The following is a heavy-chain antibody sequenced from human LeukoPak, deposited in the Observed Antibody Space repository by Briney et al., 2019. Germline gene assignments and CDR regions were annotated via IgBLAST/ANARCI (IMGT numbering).Heavy chain of an antibody. J-gene: IGHJ5*02. CDR3: ARDPSSGWYLKGWFDP. CDR2: ISSSSNYI. CDR1: GFTFSNSG. Sequence: GGSLRLSCAASGFTFSNSGMNWVRQAPGKGLEWVSSISSSSNYIYYADSVKGRFTISRDNAKNSLYLQMNSLRAEDTAVYYCARDPSSGWYLKGWFDPWGQGTLVTVSS. D-gene: IGHD6-19*01. V-gene: IGHV3-21*01.